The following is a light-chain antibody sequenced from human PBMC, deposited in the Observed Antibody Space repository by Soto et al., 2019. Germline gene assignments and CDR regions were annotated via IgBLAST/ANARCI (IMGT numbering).Light chain of an antibody. CDR2: TAS. V-gene: IGKV1-12*01. Sequence: DIQMTQSPSSVSASIGDRVTITCRASQDISTWLGWYQQKPGKAPNLLIYTASSLQSGVPSRFSGSGSGTEFTLNIDSLQPEDFATYYCQQGNSFPFTFGPGTTVDI. CDR1: QDISTW. CDR3: QQGNSFPFT. J-gene: IGKJ3*01.